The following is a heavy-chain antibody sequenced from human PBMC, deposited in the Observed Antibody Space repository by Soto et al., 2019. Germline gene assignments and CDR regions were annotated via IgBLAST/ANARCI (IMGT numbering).Heavy chain of an antibody. CDR2: IYSSGSS. D-gene: IGHD4-17*01. J-gene: IGHJ6*02. CDR1: GGSISGSY. CDR3: ARLFTVTTDYYFGMDV. Sequence: SETLSLTCTVSGGSISGSYWSWVRQPAGKGLEWIGRIYSSGSSNYNPSLNSRLTMSLDTSKNQFSLKLRSVTAADTAIYYCARLFTVTTDYYFGMDVWGQGTTVTVSS. V-gene: IGHV4-4*07.